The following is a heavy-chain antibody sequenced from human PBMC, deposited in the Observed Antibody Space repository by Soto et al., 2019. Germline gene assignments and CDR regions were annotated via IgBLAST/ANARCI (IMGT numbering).Heavy chain of an antibody. CDR3: ARDGPFISVAAPAFQYAMDV. Sequence: EVQLLESGGGLVQPGGSLRLSCTASGFTFRNYAMIWVRQAPGKGLQWVSGISDSGAVIFHADSVRGRFTISRDNAKNSLYLQMSSLRADDTAVYYCARDGPFISVAAPAFQYAMDVWGQGTTVTVS. J-gene: IGHJ6*02. D-gene: IGHD6-19*01. V-gene: IGHV3-23*01. CDR1: GFTFRNYA. CDR2: ISDSGAVI.